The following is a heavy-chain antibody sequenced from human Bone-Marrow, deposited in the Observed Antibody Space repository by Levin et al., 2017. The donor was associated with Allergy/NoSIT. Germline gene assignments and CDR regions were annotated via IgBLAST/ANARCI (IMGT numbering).Heavy chain of an antibody. Sequence: SCAASGFSFNTAWLHWVRQAPGKGLEWVARVKGEAEGGATHYAAPVKGRFIISRDDSKNTLYLQMNSLKSEDTAVYYCTSGLGKTDTDYWGQGTLVTVSS. J-gene: IGHJ4*02. CDR1: GFSFNTAW. V-gene: IGHV3-15*01. CDR3: TSGLGKTDTDY. D-gene: IGHD1/OR15-1a*01. CDR2: VKGEAEGGAT.